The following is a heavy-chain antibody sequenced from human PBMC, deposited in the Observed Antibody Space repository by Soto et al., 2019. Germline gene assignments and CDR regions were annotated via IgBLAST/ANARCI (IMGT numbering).Heavy chain of an antibody. CDR2: IGEDGSEK. CDR1: GFAFSGYW. CDR3: ARGRGWLDP. J-gene: IGHJ5*02. Sequence: QLVESGGGLVQPGESLRLTCTGSGFAFSGYWMSWVRQAPGKGLEWVANIGEDGSEKFYVDSVKGRFTISRDNAKKSLFLQMNSLGAADTAVYYCARGRGWLDPWVQGTLVTVSS. V-gene: IGHV3-7*01.